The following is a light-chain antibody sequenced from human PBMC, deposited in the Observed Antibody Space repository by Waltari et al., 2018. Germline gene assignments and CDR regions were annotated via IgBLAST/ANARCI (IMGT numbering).Light chain of an antibody. CDR2: ETS. J-gene: IGKJ1*01. Sequence: ETVMTQSPATLFVSPGERATLSCRASQSVSRNLAWYQQKPGQAPGLLIYETSTRATGIPARFSGSGSGTEFTLTISSLQSEDVAIYHCHQYNNWPPWTFGQGTKVEIK. CDR3: HQYNNWPPWT. CDR1: QSVSRN. V-gene: IGKV3-15*01.